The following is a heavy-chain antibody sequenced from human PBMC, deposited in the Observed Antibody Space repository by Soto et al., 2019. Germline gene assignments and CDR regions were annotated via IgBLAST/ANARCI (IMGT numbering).Heavy chain of an antibody. Sequence: SETLSVTCTVSGGFISSAGNYWSWIRQHPGKGLEWIGYIYNSGNTYYNPSLKSRVTILIDRSENQFSLKLTSVTAADTAVYYCAKGACSSTACYEFDSWGQGTLVTVSP. CDR3: AKGACSSTACYEFDS. V-gene: IGHV4-31*03. CDR1: GGFISSAGNY. D-gene: IGHD2-2*01. J-gene: IGHJ5*01. CDR2: IYNSGNT.